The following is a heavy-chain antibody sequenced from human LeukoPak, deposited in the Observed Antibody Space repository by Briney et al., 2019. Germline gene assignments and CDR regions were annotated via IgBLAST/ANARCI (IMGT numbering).Heavy chain of an antibody. J-gene: IGHJ3*02. Sequence: SETLSLTCTVSGGSISSGGYYWGWIRQHPGKGLEWIGYIYYSGSTYYNPSLKSRVTISVDTSKNQFSLKLSSVTAADTAVYYCARESVDTAMVLDAFDIWGQGTMVTVSS. CDR3: ARESVDTAMVLDAFDI. CDR2: IYYSGST. CDR1: GGSISSGGYY. D-gene: IGHD5-18*01. V-gene: IGHV4-39*02.